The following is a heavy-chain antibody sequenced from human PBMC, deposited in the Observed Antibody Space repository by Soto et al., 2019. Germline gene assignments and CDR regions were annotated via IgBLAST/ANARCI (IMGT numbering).Heavy chain of an antibody. CDR3: ARAYYFGSGTSDTLYY. J-gene: IGHJ4*02. D-gene: IGHD3-10*01. CDR1: GFTFSNYG. V-gene: IGHV3-30*03. CDR2: ISDDGVSK. Sequence: GVSLRLSCAASGFTFSNYGMHWVRQAPGKGLEWVAVISDDGVSKYYADSVQGRFTISRDNSESAVFLQMNSLRPDDTALYFCARAYYFGSGTSDTLYYWGQGT.